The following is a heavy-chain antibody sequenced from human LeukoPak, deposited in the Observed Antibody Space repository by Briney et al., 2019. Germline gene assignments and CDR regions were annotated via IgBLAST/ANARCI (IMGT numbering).Heavy chain of an antibody. J-gene: IGHJ4*02. CDR3: ARDLGGSYGSFDY. D-gene: IGHD1-26*01. Sequence: TPSETLSLTCAVYGGSFSGYYWSWIRQPPGKGLEWIGEINHSGSTNYNPSLKSRVTISVDTSKNQFSLKLSSVTAADTAVYYCARDLGGSYGSFDYWGQGTLVTVSS. CDR2: INHSGST. V-gene: IGHV4-34*01. CDR1: GGSFSGYY.